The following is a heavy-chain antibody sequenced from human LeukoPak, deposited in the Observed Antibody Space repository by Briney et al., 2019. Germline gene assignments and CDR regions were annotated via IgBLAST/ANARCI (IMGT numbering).Heavy chain of an antibody. V-gene: IGHV1-18*01. CDR1: GYTFTSYG. D-gene: IGHD4/OR15-4a*01. Sequence: ASAKVSCMASGYTFTSYGISWVRQAPGQGLGWMGWISAYNGNTNYAQKLQGRVTMTTDTSTSTAYMELRSLRSDDTAVYYCAREGTLGGRPADYEYYYYYGMDVWGQGTTVTVSS. CDR3: AREGTLGGRPADYEYYYYYGMDV. J-gene: IGHJ6*02. CDR2: ISAYNGNT.